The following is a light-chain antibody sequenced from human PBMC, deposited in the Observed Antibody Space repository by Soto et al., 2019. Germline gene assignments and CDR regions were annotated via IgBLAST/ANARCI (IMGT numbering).Light chain of an antibody. Sequence: QSALAQPASVSGSPGQSIAISCTGTSSDVGGYNYVSWYQQHPGKAPKLLISEVSIRPSGVSDRFSGSKSGNTASLTISGLQTEDEAVYYCSSFTSAYTFVFGSGTKLTVL. CDR3: SSFTSAYTFV. CDR2: EVS. CDR1: SSDVGGYNY. V-gene: IGLV2-14*01. J-gene: IGLJ1*01.